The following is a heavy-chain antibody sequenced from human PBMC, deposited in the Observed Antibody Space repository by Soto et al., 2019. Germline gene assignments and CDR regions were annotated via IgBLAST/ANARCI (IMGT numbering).Heavy chain of an antibody. CDR3: ARPTTTGTPGASVY. Sequence: GESLKISCEGSGYNFGSYWIGWVRQMPGKGLEWMGTIYPGDSDATYSPSFQGQVTISADKSIRTAYLQWSSLKASDTAMYYCARPTTTGTPGASVYWGQGPLVTLSS. D-gene: IGHD1-26*01. CDR2: IYPGDSDA. J-gene: IGHJ4*02. CDR1: GYNFGSYW. V-gene: IGHV5-51*01.